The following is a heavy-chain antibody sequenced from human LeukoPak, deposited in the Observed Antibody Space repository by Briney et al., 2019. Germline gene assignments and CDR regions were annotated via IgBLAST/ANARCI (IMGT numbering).Heavy chain of an antibody. D-gene: IGHD5-24*01. Sequence: GGSLRLSCVASGFTFDDDAMHWVRQAPGKGLEWVSGISWNSAFIGYADSLKGRFTISRDNAKNSLYLQMNSLRAEDTAVYYCAREAGNAYNVYYFDYWGQGTLVTVSS. V-gene: IGHV3-9*01. J-gene: IGHJ4*02. CDR2: ISWNSAFI. CDR1: GFTFDDDA. CDR3: AREAGNAYNVYYFDY.